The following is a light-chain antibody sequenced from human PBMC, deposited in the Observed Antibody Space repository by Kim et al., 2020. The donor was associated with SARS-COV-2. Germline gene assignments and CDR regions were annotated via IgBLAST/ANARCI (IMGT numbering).Light chain of an antibody. V-gene: IGKV3-20*01. CDR3: QQYGSSPMCT. J-gene: IGKJ2*02. CDR2: GAS. Sequence: SPGDRATLSGRASQSVSSSYLAWYQHKPGQAPRLLIYGASSRATGIPDRFSGSGSGTDFTLTISRLEPEDFAVYYCQQYGSSPMCTFGQGTKLEI. CDR1: QSVSSSY.